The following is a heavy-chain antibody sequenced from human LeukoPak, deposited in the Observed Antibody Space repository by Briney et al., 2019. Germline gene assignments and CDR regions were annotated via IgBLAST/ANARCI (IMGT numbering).Heavy chain of an antibody. J-gene: IGHJ4*02. CDR3: ARVKGAYRYGSDY. CDR1: GFIFSDYW. CDR2: IKLDGSEK. D-gene: IGHD5-18*01. Sequence: GGSLRLSCAASGFIFSDYWMNLVRQAPGKGLEWVANIKLDGSEKYYVDSVKGRFTISRDNAKNSLYLQMNSLRAEDTAVYYCARVKGAYRYGSDYWGQGTLVTVSS. V-gene: IGHV3-7*01.